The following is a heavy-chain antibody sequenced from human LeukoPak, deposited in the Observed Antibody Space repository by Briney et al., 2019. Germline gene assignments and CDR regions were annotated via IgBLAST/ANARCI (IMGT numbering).Heavy chain of an antibody. Sequence: PGGSLRLSCAASGFSFSNAWMSWVRQAPGKGLEWVSAISGSGGSTYYADSVKGRFTISRDNSKNTLYLQMNSLRAEDTAVYYCAKDAPPQEGLVFDYWGQGTLVTVSS. J-gene: IGHJ4*02. V-gene: IGHV3-23*01. CDR3: AKDAPPQEGLVFDY. CDR1: GFSFSNAW. D-gene: IGHD3-16*01. CDR2: ISGSGGST.